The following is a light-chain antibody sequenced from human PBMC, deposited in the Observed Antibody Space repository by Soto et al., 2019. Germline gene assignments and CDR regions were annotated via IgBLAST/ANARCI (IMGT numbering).Light chain of an antibody. V-gene: IGLV1-44*01. CDR3: AAWDDSLNGFYV. Sequence: QSVLTQPPSASGTPGQRVTICCSGSSSNIGSNTVNWYQQLPGTAPKLLIYSNNQRPSGVPDRFSGSKSGTSASLAISGLQSEDEADYYCAAWDDSLNGFYVFGTGTKLTVL. J-gene: IGLJ1*01. CDR1: SSNIGSNT. CDR2: SNN.